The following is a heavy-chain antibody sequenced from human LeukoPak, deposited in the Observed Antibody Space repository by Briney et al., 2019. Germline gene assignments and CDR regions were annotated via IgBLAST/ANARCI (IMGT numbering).Heavy chain of an antibody. CDR1: GFTFDDYA. CDR3: AKGHLWFGEFPQGFDY. V-gene: IGHV3-9*01. Sequence: GGSLRLSCAASGFTFDDYAMHWVRQAPGKGLEWVSGISWNSGSIGYAGSVKGRFTISRDNAKNSLYLQMNSLRAEDTALYYCAKGHLWFGEFPQGFDYWGQGTLVTVSS. D-gene: IGHD3-10*01. J-gene: IGHJ4*02. CDR2: ISWNSGSI.